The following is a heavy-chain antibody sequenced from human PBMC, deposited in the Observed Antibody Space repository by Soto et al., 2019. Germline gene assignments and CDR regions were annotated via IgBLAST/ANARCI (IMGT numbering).Heavy chain of an antibody. CDR1: GYTFTSYG. Sequence: ASVKVSCKASGYTFTSYGISWVRQAPGQGLEWMGWISAYNGNTNYAQKLQGRVTMTTDTSTSTAYMELRSLRSDDTAVYYCARRGVGAITTPLFDYWGQGTLVTVSS. D-gene: IGHD3-22*01. CDR3: ARRGVGAITTPLFDY. J-gene: IGHJ4*02. CDR2: ISAYNGNT. V-gene: IGHV1-18*01.